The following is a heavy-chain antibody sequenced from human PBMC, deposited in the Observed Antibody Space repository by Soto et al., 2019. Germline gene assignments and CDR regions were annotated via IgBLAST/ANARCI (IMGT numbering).Heavy chain of an antibody. CDR2: ISSSSSSI. Sequence: GSLRLSCAASGFTFSSYSMNWVRQAPGKGLEWVSSISSSSSSIYYAGSGKGRFTISRDNAKNSLYLQMNSLRAEDTAVYYCARERGDYGDYSYYYYGMDVWGQGTTVTVSS. CDR3: ARERGDYGDYSYYYYGMDV. CDR1: GFTFSSYS. D-gene: IGHD4-17*01. J-gene: IGHJ6*02. V-gene: IGHV3-21*01.